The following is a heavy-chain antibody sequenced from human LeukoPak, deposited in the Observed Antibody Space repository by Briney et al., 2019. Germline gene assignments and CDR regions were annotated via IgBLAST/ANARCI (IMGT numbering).Heavy chain of an antibody. J-gene: IGHJ4*02. V-gene: IGHV3-48*03. D-gene: IGHD3-22*01. Sequence: TGGSLRLSCAASGFTFSSYAMEWVRQAPGKGLEWVSYISSSGSTIYYADSVKGRFTISRDNAKNSLYLQMNSLRAEDTAVYYCASMGYYYDSSGYYRYWGQGTLVTVSS. CDR3: ASMGYYYDSSGYYRY. CDR2: ISSSGSTI. CDR1: GFTFSSYA.